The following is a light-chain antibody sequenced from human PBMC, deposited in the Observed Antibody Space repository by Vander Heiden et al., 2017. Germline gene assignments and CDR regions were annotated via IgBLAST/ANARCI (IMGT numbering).Light chain of an antibody. J-gene: IGKJ3*01. Sequence: DIQMTQSPSSVSASVGDRVTITCRTSERVDKSLNWYQQKPGKAPNLLIYGASRLESGVPSRFSGSGSGTYFTLTISSLQPEDFATYYCQQSFTNHLFGPGTKVDIK. CDR2: GAS. CDR1: ERVDKS. V-gene: IGKV1-39*01. CDR3: QQSFTNHL.